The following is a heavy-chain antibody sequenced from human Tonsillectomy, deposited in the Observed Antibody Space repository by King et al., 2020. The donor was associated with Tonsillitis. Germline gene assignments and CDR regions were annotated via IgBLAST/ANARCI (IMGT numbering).Heavy chain of an antibody. V-gene: IGHV4-59*01. Sequence: QLQESGPGLVKSSETLSLTCTVSGGSISSYYWSWIRQPPGKGLEWIAYIYYSGSTDYDPPLKTRVTISIDTSKNQFSLKLSSVTAADTAVYYCARVHSSTYRYFDLWGRGTLVTVSS. CDR2: IYYSGST. D-gene: IGHD6-13*01. CDR3: ARVHSSTYRYFDL. J-gene: IGHJ2*01. CDR1: GGSISSYY.